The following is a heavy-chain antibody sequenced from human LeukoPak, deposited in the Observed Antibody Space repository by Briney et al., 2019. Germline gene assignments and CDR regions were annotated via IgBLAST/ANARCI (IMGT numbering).Heavy chain of an antibody. CDR1: GFTFSRYD. D-gene: IGHD5-24*01. Sequence: GGSLRLSCVASGFTFSRYDVHWVRQAPGKGLEWVAVVSNDGKNKIYADSVKGRFTISRDNSRNTLYLQMNSLRAEDTALYYCAKDRWLQGYFDYWGQGTLVTVSS. CDR3: AKDRWLQGYFDY. V-gene: IGHV3-30*04. CDR2: VSNDGKNK. J-gene: IGHJ4*02.